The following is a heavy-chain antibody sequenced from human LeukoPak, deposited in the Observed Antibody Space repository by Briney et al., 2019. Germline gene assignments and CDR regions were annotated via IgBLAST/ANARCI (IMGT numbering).Heavy chain of an antibody. CDR2: IYYSGST. J-gene: IGHJ2*01. V-gene: IGHV4-59*01. D-gene: IGHD6-13*01. CDR3: ARVYYSNSYDYWYFDL. CDR1: GGSIRSYY. Sequence: PSETLSLTCTVSGGSIRSYYWSWIRQPPGEGLEWIGYIYYSGSTNYNPSLNSRVTISVDTSKNQFSLKLSSVTAADTAVYYCARVYYSNSYDYWYFDLWGRGTLVTVSS.